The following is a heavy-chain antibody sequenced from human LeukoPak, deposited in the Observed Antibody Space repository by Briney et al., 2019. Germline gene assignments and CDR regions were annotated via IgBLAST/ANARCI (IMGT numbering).Heavy chain of an antibody. D-gene: IGHD1-26*01. CDR2: IYNSGTT. CDR1: GGSFSSYY. J-gene: IGHJ2*01. CDR3: ARDRLGATGHWRIDV. Sequence: SETLSLTCTVSGGSFSSYYWTWIRQPAGKGLEWIGRIYNSGTTNYSPSLESRVTMSQDPSKNRFSLSLSSVTAADTAVYYCARDRLGATGHWRIDVWGRGTLVTVSS. V-gene: IGHV4-4*07.